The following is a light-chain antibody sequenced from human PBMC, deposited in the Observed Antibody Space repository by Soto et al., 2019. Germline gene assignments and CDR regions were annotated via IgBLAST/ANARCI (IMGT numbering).Light chain of an antibody. V-gene: IGKV3-20*01. CDR3: HHYGRSPIFT. Sequence: EIVLTQSPGTLSLSPGERATLSCRASQSIYNNYLAWYQQKPGQAPRLLIYSASTRATGVPDRFTGSGSGTDFTLTISRLEPEDFAVFYCHHYGRSPIFTFGPGTTVDIK. CDR1: QSIYNNY. CDR2: SAS. J-gene: IGKJ3*01.